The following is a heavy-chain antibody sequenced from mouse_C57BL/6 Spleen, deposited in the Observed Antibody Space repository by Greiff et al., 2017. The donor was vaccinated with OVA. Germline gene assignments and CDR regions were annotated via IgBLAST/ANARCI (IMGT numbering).Heavy chain of an antibody. CDR2: ISSGSSTI. D-gene: IGHD1-1*01. V-gene: IGHV5-17*01. Sequence: EVMLVESGGGLVKPGGSLKLSCAASGFTFSDYGMHWVRQAPEKGLEWVAYISSGSSTIYYADTLKGRFTISRDNAKNTLFLQMTRLRSEDTAMYYCARPPDYYGSSYWDFDVWGTGTTVTVSS. J-gene: IGHJ1*03. CDR1: GFTFSDYG. CDR3: ARPPDYYGSSYWDFDV.